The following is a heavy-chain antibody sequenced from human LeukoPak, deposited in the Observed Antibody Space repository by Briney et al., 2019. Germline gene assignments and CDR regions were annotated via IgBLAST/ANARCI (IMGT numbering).Heavy chain of an antibody. J-gene: IGHJ5*02. CDR3: ARDVGITGADSFDP. CDR1: GYTSTNYG. V-gene: IGHV1-18*01. D-gene: IGHD6-13*01. CDR2: IHIYRGNT. Sequence: ASVKVSCKASGYTSTNYGISWVRQAPGQGLEWMGWIHIYRGNTNYAQKFQGRVTMTTDTSTSTAYMEVRGLRSDDTAMYYCARDVGITGADSFDPWGQGTVVTVSS.